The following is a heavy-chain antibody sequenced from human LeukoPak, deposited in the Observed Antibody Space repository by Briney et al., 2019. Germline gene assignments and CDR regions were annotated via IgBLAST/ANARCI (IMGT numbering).Heavy chain of an antibody. CDR1: GGSISSYY. CDR3: ARVGTIMGVAVP. D-gene: IGHD1-26*01. Sequence: SETLSLTCTDSGGSISSYYWSWIRQPAGKGLEWIGRTYTSGSINYNPSLKSRVTMSVDTSKNQFSLKLSSVTAADTAVYYCARVGTIMGVAVPWGQGTLVTVSS. V-gene: IGHV4-4*07. J-gene: IGHJ5*02. CDR2: TYTSGSI.